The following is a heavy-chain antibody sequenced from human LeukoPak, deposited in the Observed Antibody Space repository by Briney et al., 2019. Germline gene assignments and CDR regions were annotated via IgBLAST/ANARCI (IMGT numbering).Heavy chain of an antibody. Sequence: GGSLRLSCAASGFTVSSNYMSWVRQAPGKGLEWVSVIYSGGSTYYAASVKGRFTISRDNSKNTLYLQMSSLRAEDTAVYYCAKTLGGRWFFDCWGQGTLVTVS. CDR1: GFTVSSNY. CDR2: IYSGGST. J-gene: IGHJ4*02. D-gene: IGHD4-23*01. CDR3: AKTLGGRWFFDC. V-gene: IGHV3-66*01.